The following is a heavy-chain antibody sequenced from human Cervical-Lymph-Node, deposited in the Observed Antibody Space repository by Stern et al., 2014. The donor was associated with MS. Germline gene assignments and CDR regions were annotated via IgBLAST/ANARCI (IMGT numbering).Heavy chain of an antibody. CDR1: GFTFSSYD. Sequence: EVQLVESGGGLVQPGGSLSLPCAASGFTFSSYDMHWVRQATGKGLEWVSAIGTAGDTYYPGSVKGRFTISRENAKNSLYLQMNSLRAGDTAVYYCARYNGYSYEGFDYWGQGTLVTVSS. D-gene: IGHD5-18*01. CDR2: IGTAGDT. J-gene: IGHJ4*02. CDR3: ARYNGYSYEGFDY. V-gene: IGHV3-13*01.